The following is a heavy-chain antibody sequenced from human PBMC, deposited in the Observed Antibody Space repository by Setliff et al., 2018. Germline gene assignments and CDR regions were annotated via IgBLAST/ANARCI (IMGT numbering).Heavy chain of an antibody. CDR2: ISAYNGNT. CDR1: GYTFTSYG. V-gene: IGHV1-18*01. J-gene: IGHJ6*02. Sequence: ASVKVSCKASGYTFTSYGISWVRQAPGQGLEWMGWISAYNGNTNYAQKLQGRVTMTTDTSTSTAYMELRSLRSDDTAAYYCARVGSSSWLHPDVYYYYGMDVWGQGTTVTV. CDR3: ARVGSSSWLHPDVYYYYGMDV. D-gene: IGHD6-13*01.